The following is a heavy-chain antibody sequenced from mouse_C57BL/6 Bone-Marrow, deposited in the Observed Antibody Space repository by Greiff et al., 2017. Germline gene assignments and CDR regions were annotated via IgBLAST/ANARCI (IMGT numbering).Heavy chain of an antibody. J-gene: IGHJ3*01. CDR1: DSEVFPIAY. CDR2: ILPSIGRT. D-gene: IGHD2-4*01. Sequence: QVQLKQSGSELRSPGSSVKLSCKDFDSEVFPIAYMSWVRQKPGHGFEWIGGILPSIGRTIYGEKFEDKATLDADTLSNTAYLELNSLTSEDSAIYYGARGGIYYDYDGFAYWGQGTLVTVSA. V-gene: IGHV15-2*01. CDR3: ARGGIYYDYDGFAY.